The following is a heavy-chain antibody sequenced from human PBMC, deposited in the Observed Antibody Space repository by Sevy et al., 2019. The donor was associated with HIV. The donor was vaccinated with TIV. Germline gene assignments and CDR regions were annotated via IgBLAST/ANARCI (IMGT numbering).Heavy chain of an antibody. D-gene: IGHD5-18*01. CDR1: GLTFSTYG. Sequence: GESLKISCAASGLTFSTYGMHWVRQAPGKGLEWVAVISYDGNIQYHADSVKGRFTVSRDNSKNTLYLQMNSLRAEDSAVYYCAKDQGGYNYAPGYWGQGTLVTVSS. V-gene: IGHV3-30*18. J-gene: IGHJ4*02. CDR2: ISYDGNIQ. CDR3: AKDQGGYNYAPGY.